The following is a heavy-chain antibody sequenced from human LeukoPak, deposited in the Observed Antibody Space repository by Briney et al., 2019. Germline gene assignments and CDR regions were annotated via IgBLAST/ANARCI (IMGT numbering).Heavy chain of an antibody. CDR3: ARGPVVFGVVMLDY. CDR1: GYTCTSYD. Sequence: GASVKLSCKASGYTCTSYDINWVRQAIGHGLEWIRWMNGNSGNTGYAQKFHARVTMTSNHSISTAYMELSSLRSEDTAVYYCARGPVVFGVVMLDYWGQGALVTVSS. V-gene: IGHV1-8*01. J-gene: IGHJ4*02. D-gene: IGHD3-3*01. CDR2: MNGNSGNT.